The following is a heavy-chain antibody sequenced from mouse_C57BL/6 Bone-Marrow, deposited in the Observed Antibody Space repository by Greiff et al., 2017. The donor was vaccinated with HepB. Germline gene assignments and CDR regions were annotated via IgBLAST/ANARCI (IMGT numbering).Heavy chain of an antibody. Sequence: QVQLKESGAELVRPGTSVKVSCKASGYAFTNYLIEWVKQRPGQGLEWIGVINPGSGGTNYNEKFKGKATLTADKSSSTAYMQLSSLTSEDSAVYFCARSGTTVVATSDVDYWGQGTTLTVTS. CDR1: GYAFTNYL. D-gene: IGHD1-1*01. CDR3: ARSGTTVVATSDVDY. J-gene: IGHJ2*01. CDR2: INPGSGGT. V-gene: IGHV1-54*01.